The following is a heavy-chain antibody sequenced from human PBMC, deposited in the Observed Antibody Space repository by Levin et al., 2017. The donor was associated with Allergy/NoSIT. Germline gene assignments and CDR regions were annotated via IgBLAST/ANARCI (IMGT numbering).Heavy chain of an antibody. CDR1: GFTFPNYT. V-gene: IGHV3-30*09. CDR3: AKDKGGVYFNYFDV. CDR2: FSYDGRKI. D-gene: IGHD3-16*01. J-gene: IGHJ4*02. Sequence: GESLKISCAASGFTFPNYTMHWVRQAPGKGLEWVALFSYDGRKIYYADSVKGRFAISRDNSRNTLYLQMNSLRPEDTAIYYCAKDKGGVYFNYFDVWGQGALVTVSS.